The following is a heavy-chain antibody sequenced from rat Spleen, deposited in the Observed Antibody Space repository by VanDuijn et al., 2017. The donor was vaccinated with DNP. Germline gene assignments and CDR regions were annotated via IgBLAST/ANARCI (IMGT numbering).Heavy chain of an antibody. J-gene: IGHJ3*01. CDR3: ATHTTGITYWFAY. CDR1: GFTFRDYN. D-gene: IGHD1-9*01. Sequence: EVQLVESGGGLVQPGRSLKLSCAASGFTFRDYNMAWVRQAPKKGLEWVATIIYDGIRTYYRDSVRGRFTISRDNAKSTLYLQMDSLRSEDTATYYCATHTTGITYWFAYWGQGTLVTVSS. V-gene: IGHV5S10*01. CDR2: IIYDGIRT.